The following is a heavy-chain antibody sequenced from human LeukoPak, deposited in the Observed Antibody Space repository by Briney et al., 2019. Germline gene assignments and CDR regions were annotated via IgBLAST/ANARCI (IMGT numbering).Heavy chain of an antibody. Sequence: PGGSLRLSCAASGFTFSSYGMHWVRQAPGKGLEWVAVIWYDGSNKYYADSEKGRFTISRDNSKNTLYLQMNSLGAEDTAVYYCARGEEDYYDSSGYYYVGEIDYWGQGTLVTVSS. V-gene: IGHV3-33*01. J-gene: IGHJ4*02. D-gene: IGHD3-22*01. CDR1: GFTFSSYG. CDR3: ARGEEDYYDSSGYYYVGEIDY. CDR2: IWYDGSNK.